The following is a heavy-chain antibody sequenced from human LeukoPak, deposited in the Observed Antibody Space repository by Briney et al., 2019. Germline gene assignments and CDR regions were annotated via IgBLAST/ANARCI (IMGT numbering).Heavy chain of an antibody. D-gene: IGHD5-12*01. V-gene: IGHV1-18*01. CDR3: ARASGYGDYYYYMDV. Sequence: GASVKVSCKASGYTFTSYDINWVRQTTGQGLEWMGWISAYNGNTNYAQKLQGRVTMTTDTSTSTAYMELRSLRSDDTAVYYCARASGYGDYYYYMDVWGKGTTVTVSS. J-gene: IGHJ6*03. CDR2: ISAYNGNT. CDR1: GYTFTSYD.